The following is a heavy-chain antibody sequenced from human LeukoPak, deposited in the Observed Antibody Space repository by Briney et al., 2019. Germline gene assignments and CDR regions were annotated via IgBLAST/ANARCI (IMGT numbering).Heavy chain of an antibody. V-gene: IGHV4-31*11. D-gene: IGHD3-3*01. CDR2: SYYSGST. Sequence: SQTLSLTCAVSGGSISSGGYWWSWIRQHPGEGLEWIGYSYYSGSTYYNPSLRSRVTILVDTSKNQFSLKLSSLNAADTAVYYCARAILTASGYVWYFDLWGRGTLVTVSS. J-gene: IGHJ2*01. CDR1: GGSISSGGYW. CDR3: ARAILTASGYVWYFDL.